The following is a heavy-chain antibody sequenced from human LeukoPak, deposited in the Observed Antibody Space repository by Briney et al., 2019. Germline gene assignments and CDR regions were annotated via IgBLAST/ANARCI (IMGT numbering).Heavy chain of an antibody. CDR2: INPNSGGT. J-gene: IGHJ5*02. Sequence: GASVKVSCKASGYTFTAYYMHWVRQAPGQGLEWMGWINPNSGGTNYAQKFQGRVTMTRDTSISTAYMELSRLRSDDTAVYYCARVGMITFGGVLRTNWFDPWGQGTLVTVSS. V-gene: IGHV1-2*02. D-gene: IGHD3-16*01. CDR1: GYTFTAYY. CDR3: ARVGMITFGGVLRTNWFDP.